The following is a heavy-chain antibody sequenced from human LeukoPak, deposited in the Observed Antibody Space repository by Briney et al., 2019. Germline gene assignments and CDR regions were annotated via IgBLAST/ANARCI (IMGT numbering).Heavy chain of an antibody. CDR2: IKQDGSEK. Sequence: GGSLRLSCAASGFTFSSYEMTWVRQAPGKGLEWVANIKQDGSEKYYVDSVKGRFTISRDNAKNSLYLQMNSLRAEDTAVYYCARGRSIGLWFGELSGFDYWGQGTLVTVSS. J-gene: IGHJ4*02. V-gene: IGHV3-7*01. CDR1: GFTFSSYE. CDR3: ARGRSIGLWFGELSGFDY. D-gene: IGHD3-10*01.